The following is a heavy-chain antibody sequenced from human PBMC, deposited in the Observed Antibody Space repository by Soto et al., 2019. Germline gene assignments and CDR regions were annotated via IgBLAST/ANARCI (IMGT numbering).Heavy chain of an antibody. J-gene: IGHJ4*02. CDR1: GFTFSSYA. V-gene: IGHV3-23*01. CDR3: AKDSPRSIAVAGDFDY. Sequence: GGSLRLSCAASGFTFSSYAMSWVRQAPGKGLEWVSAISGSGGSTYYADSVKGRFTISRDNSKNTLYLQMNSLRAEDTAVYYCAKDSPRSIAVAGDFDYWGQGTMVTVSS. D-gene: IGHD6-19*01. CDR2: ISGSGGST.